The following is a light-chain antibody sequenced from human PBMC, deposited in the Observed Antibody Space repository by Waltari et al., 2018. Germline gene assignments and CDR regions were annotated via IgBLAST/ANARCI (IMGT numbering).Light chain of an antibody. CDR2: EGS. J-gene: IGKJ4*01. V-gene: IGKV2D-29*02. Sequence: DIVMTQSPLSLSVTPGQPASITCKSSQTPLHSDGKTYLYWYVQSPGQSPQVLISEGSNRFSGVPDRISGSGSGTYFTLRFSRVEAEDVGVYYCMQSIQLPLTFGGGSKVEIQ. CDR3: MQSIQLPLT. CDR1: QTPLHSDGKTY.